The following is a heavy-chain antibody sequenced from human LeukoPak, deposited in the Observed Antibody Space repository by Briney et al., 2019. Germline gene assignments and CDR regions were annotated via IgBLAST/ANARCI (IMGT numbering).Heavy chain of an antibody. J-gene: IGHJ5*02. Sequence: GGAQRLSCAASGFNFGTYWMHWVRQAPGKGLVWVSRINSDGSSTSYADSVKGRFTISRDNAKNTLYLQMNSLRAEDTAVYYCARFPLFDPWGQGTLVTVSS. CDR3: ARFPLFDP. V-gene: IGHV3-74*01. CDR2: INSDGSST. CDR1: GFNFGTYW.